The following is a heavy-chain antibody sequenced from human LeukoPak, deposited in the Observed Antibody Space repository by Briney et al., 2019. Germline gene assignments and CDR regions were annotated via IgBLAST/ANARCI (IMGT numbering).Heavy chain of an antibody. Sequence: PGGSLRLSCAASGFTFSSYGMHWVRQAPGKGLEWVATIKEDGSEKYYVDSLKGRFTISRDNAKNSLCLQMNSLRADDTAVYYCASYSAGWGQGTLVTVSS. D-gene: IGHD2-15*01. CDR3: ASYSAG. J-gene: IGHJ4*02. CDR2: IKEDGSEK. CDR1: GFTFSSYG. V-gene: IGHV3-7*01.